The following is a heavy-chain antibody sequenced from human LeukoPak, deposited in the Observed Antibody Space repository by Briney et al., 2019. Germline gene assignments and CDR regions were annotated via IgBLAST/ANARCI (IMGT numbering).Heavy chain of an antibody. CDR3: ARDQQFRSREWLDTFDI. J-gene: IGHJ3*02. V-gene: IGHV3-30*01. D-gene: IGHD3-3*01. Sequence: SVKGRFTISRDNSKNTLHLQINSLRNEDTDVYYCARDQQFRSREWLDTFDIWGQGTMVTVSS.